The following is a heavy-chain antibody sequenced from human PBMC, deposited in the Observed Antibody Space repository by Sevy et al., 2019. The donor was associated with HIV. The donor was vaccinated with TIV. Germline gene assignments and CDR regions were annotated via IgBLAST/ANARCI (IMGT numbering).Heavy chain of an antibody. D-gene: IGHD3-22*01. Sequence: GGSLRLSCAASGFTFSSYVMHWVRQAPGKGLEWVAVISYDGSNKYYADSVKGRFTISRDNSKNTLYLQMNSLRAEDTAVYYCASYSSALDAFDIWGQGTMVTVSS. J-gene: IGHJ3*02. V-gene: IGHV3-30-3*01. CDR2: ISYDGSNK. CDR3: ASYSSALDAFDI. CDR1: GFTFSSYV.